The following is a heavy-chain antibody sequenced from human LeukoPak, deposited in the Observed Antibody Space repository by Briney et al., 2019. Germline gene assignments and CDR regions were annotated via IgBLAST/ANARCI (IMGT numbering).Heavy chain of an antibody. D-gene: IGHD5-18*01. CDR2: IKQDGSEK. Sequence: GGSLRLSCAASGFTFSSYWMSWVRQAPGKGLEWVANIKQDGSEKYYVDSVKGRFTTSRDNAKNSLYLQMNSPRAEDTAVYYCARGTAMVRDAFDIWGQGTMVTVSS. V-gene: IGHV3-7*04. CDR3: ARGTAMVRDAFDI. J-gene: IGHJ3*02. CDR1: GFTFSSYW.